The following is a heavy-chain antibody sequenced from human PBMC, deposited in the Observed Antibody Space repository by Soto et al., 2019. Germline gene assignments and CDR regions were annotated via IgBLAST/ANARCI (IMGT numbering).Heavy chain of an antibody. CDR3: TREKTQYYYYYGMDV. J-gene: IGHJ6*02. Sequence: PGGSLRLSCAASGFTFTTAWINWVRQAPGKGLEWVGRIKSKTDGGTPDFAAPVRGRFAISTDDSNSMQYLQINSLKTNDSAVYYCTREKTQYYYYYGMDVWGQGTTVTVAS. CDR1: GFTFTTAW. V-gene: IGHV3-15*07. CDR2: IKSKTDGGTP.